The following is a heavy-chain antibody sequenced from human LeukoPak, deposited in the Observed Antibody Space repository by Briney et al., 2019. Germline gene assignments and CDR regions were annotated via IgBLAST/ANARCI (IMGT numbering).Heavy chain of an antibody. CDR1: GFTFSSYW. J-gene: IGHJ4*02. Sequence: GGSLRLSCAASGFTFSSYWISWVRQAPGKGLEGVANINQDGSEKYYVDSVKGRFTISRDNAKNSLYLQMNSLRAEDTAVYYCAREHDYYDSSGYFYYFDYWGQGTLVTVSS. CDR3: AREHDYYDSSGYFYYFDY. V-gene: IGHV3-7*01. D-gene: IGHD3-22*01. CDR2: INQDGSEK.